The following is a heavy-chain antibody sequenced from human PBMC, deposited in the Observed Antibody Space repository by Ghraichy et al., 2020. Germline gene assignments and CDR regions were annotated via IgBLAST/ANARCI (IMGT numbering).Heavy chain of an antibody. V-gene: IGHV4-34*01. CDR3: ARGNTSSGWSRRIPWFDP. Sequence: SETLSLTCAVYGGSFSGYYWSWIRQPPGKGLEWIGEINHSGSTNYNPSLKSRVTISVDTSKNQFSLKLSSVTAADTAVYYCARGNTSSGWSRRIPWFDPWGQGTLVTVSS. J-gene: IGHJ5*02. D-gene: IGHD6-19*01. CDR2: INHSGST. CDR1: GGSFSGYY.